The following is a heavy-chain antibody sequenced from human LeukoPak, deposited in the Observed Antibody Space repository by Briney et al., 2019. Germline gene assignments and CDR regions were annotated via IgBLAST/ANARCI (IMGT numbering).Heavy chain of an antibody. CDR2: ISSSGSTI. V-gene: IGHV3-48*03. D-gene: IGHD3-10*01. CDR1: GFTFSSYE. J-gene: IGHJ4*02. CDR3: ARVSGFGELFYFDY. Sequence: GGSLRLSCAASGFTFSSYEMNWVRQAPGQGLEWVSYISSSGSTIYYADSVKGRFTISRDNAKNSLYLQMNSLRAEDTAVYYCARVSGFGELFYFDYWGQGTLVTVSS.